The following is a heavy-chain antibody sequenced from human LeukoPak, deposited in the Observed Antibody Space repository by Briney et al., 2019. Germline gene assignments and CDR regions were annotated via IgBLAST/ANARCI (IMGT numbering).Heavy chain of an antibody. Sequence: PSQTLSLLYAIYGDSVSSNGDAWNWIRQSPSRGLEWQGRTYYRSKWYYDYAVSVKNRIIINADKYKNPLSLQLNSVTPEDTAMYYCVRDGELRISVFDIWGQGTMVTVSS. V-gene: IGHV6-1*01. CDR3: VRDGELRISVFDI. CDR1: GDSVSSNGDA. CDR2: TYYRSKWYY. D-gene: IGHD7-27*01. J-gene: IGHJ3*02.